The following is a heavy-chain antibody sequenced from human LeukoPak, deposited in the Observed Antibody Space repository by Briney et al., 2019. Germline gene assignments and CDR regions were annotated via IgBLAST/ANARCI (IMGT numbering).Heavy chain of an antibody. D-gene: IGHD6-19*01. Sequence: ASVKVSCKASGYTFSSYGVSWVRQAPGQGLEWMGWINVYKGNANYAQKFQGRVTMTTDTSTSTAYMELRSLRSDDTAVYYCARRVAVARRDAFDIWGQGTMVTVSS. CDR3: ARRVAVARRDAFDI. J-gene: IGHJ3*02. V-gene: IGHV1-18*01. CDR2: INVYKGNA. CDR1: GYTFSSYG.